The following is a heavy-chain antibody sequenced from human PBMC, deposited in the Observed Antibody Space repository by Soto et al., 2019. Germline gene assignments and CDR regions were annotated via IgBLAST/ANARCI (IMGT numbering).Heavy chain of an antibody. J-gene: IGHJ3*01. D-gene: IGHD3-16*02. V-gene: IGHV3-48*01. CDR2: LSSSSSTI. CDR1: GFTFGSFS. Sequence: GGSLRLSCAASGFTFGSFSMNWVRQAPGKGLGGVSYLSSSSSTIYYAGSVKGRFTISRDNAKNSLYLQMNSLRAEDTAVYYCARDGMITFGGVIVYLPDPLAFWGKGTMVTV. CDR3: ARDGMITFGGVIVYLPDPLAF.